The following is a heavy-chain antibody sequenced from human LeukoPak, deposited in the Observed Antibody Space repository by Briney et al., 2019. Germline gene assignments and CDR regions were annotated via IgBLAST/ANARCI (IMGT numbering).Heavy chain of an antibody. CDR2: LNHSGST. CDR1: GESFSGYY. D-gene: IGHD2-15*01. CDR3: ARGGYCSGGSCYYDAFDI. Sequence: SETLSLTCAVYGESFSGYYWSWIRQPPGKGLEWIGELNHSGSTNYNPSLKSRVTISVDTSKNQFSLKLSSVTAADTAVYYCARGGYCSGGSCYYDAFDIWGQGTMVTVSS. V-gene: IGHV4-34*01. J-gene: IGHJ3*02.